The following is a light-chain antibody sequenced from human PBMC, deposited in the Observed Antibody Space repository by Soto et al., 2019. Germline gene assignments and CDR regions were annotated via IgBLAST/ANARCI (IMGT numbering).Light chain of an antibody. Sequence: QSVLTQPASVSGSPGQSITISCTGTSSDVGGYNFVSWYQQHPGKAPKLMIFEVSHRPSGVSDRFSGSKSGNTASLTISGLQAEDEADYYCSSYTSISTQVFGGGTKLTVL. CDR3: SSYTSISTQV. CDR1: SSDVGGYNF. J-gene: IGLJ3*02. CDR2: EVS. V-gene: IGLV2-14*03.